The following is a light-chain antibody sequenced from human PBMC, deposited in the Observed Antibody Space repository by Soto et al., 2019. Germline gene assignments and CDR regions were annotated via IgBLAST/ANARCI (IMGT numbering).Light chain of an antibody. CDR2: GAS. CDR3: QQYKNWPTIT. J-gene: IGKJ5*01. V-gene: IGKV3-15*01. CDR1: QSVRSK. Sequence: EVEMTPSADTRSVSPGEPVTISGRASQSVRSKLAWYQQKPCQAHRLFIYGASTRATGIPARFSGSGSGTEFTLTISSLQSQDLAIYYCQQYKNWPTITFGQGTRLDIK.